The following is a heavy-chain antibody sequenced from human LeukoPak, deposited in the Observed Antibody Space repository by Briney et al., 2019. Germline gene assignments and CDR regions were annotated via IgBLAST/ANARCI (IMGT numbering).Heavy chain of an antibody. CDR3: ARAAYYYDSSAYPYWYFDL. CDR2: ISSSGGTI. Sequence: GGSLTLSCAASGFTFRSYAINWVRQAPGKGLEWVSFISSSGGTIYYADSVKGRFTISRDNDENSLYLQMNSLRAEDTAVCYCARAAYYYDSSAYPYWYFDLWGRGTLVTVSS. CDR1: GFTFRSYA. J-gene: IGHJ2*01. D-gene: IGHD3-22*01. V-gene: IGHV3-48*03.